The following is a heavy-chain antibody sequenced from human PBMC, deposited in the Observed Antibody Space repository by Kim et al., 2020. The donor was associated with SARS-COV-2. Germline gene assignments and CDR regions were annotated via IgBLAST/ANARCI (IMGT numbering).Heavy chain of an antibody. CDR1: GFTFSSYA. CDR3: ARDHLLGPGYYYYIMDV. Sequence: GGSLRLSCAASGFTFSSYAMHWVRQAPGKGLEWVAVISYDGSNKYYADSVKGRFTISSDNSKNTLYLQMNILRAEDTAVYYCARDHLLGPGYYYYIMDVWGQGTTVTVSS. J-gene: IGHJ6*02. CDR2: ISYDGSNK. V-gene: IGHV3-30-3*01. D-gene: IGHD7-27*01.